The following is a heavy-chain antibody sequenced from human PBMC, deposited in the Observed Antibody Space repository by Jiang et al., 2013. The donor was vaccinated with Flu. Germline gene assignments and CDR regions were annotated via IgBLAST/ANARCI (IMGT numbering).Heavy chain of an antibody. J-gene: IGHJ5*02. D-gene: IGHD1-26*01. Sequence: YISRSGSTIYNADSVKGRFTISRDNAKNSLYLQMNSLRAEDTAVYYCAGGVGLNWFDPWGQGTLVTVSS. CDR3: AGGVGLNWFDP. V-gene: IGHV3-48*03. CDR2: ISRSGSTI.